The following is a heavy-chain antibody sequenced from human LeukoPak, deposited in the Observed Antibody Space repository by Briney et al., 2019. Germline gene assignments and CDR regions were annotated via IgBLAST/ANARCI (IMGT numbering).Heavy chain of an antibody. CDR1: GDSISSYY. CDR2: IYSDGTT. CDR3: ARHGVGRGGDFDY. Sequence: SETLSLTCIVSGDSISSYYWSWIRQTPGKGLEWTGFIYSDGTTKYNPPLKSRVTISVDTSKNQFSLKLSSVTAADTAVYYCARHGVGRGGDFDYWGQGTLVTVSS. D-gene: IGHD3-10*01. J-gene: IGHJ4*02. V-gene: IGHV4-59*08.